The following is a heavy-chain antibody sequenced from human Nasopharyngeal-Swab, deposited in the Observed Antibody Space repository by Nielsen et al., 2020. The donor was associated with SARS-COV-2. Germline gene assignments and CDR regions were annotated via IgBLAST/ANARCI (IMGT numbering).Heavy chain of an antibody. D-gene: IGHD6-13*01. CDR2: INHSGST. J-gene: IGHJ6*02. CDR3: ARRYSSSWSYYYYYGMDV. CDR1: GGSFSGYY. Sequence: SETLSLTCAVYGGSFSGYYWSWIRQPPGKGLEWIGEINHSGSTNYNPSLKSRVTISVDTSKNQFSLKLSSVTAADTAVYYCARRYSSSWSYYYYYGMDVWGQGTTVTVSS. V-gene: IGHV4-34*01.